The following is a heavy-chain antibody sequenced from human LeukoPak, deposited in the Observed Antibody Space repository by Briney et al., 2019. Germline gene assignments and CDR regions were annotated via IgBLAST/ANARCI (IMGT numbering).Heavy chain of an antibody. Sequence: GASAKVSCKASGGTFSSYAISWVRQAPGQGLEWMGGIIPIFGTANYAQKFQGRVTITADESTSTAYMELSSLRSEDTAVYYCARAGATVTSGFDYWGQGTLVTVSS. CDR2: IIPIFGTA. J-gene: IGHJ4*02. D-gene: IGHD4-17*01. CDR3: ARAGATVTSGFDY. V-gene: IGHV1-69*01. CDR1: GGTFSSYA.